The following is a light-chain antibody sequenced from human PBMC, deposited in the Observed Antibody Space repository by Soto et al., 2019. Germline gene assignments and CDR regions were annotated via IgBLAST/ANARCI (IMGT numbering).Light chain of an antibody. CDR1: QSVSSSY. Sequence: EIVLTQSPDTLSLSPGQIDTLSCRASQSVSSSYLAWYQVKPGQAPRLLIFCASSRATGIPDRFSGSESGTDFTLTITRLEPEDFAVYYCQQYGGSPTFGGGTKVEIK. J-gene: IGKJ4*01. CDR3: QQYGGSPT. V-gene: IGKV3-20*01. CDR2: CAS.